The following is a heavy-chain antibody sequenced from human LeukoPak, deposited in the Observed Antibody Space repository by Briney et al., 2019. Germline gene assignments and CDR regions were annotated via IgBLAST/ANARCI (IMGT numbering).Heavy chain of an antibody. V-gene: IGHV4-39*07. CDR1: GVSTSSSSYY. CDR2: IYYSGST. Sequence: SETLSLTCTVSGVSTSSSSYYWGWIRQPPGKGLEWIGYIYYSGSTYYNPSLKSRVTISLDTSKIQFSLNLNSVTAADTAVYYCATTKKYYYDSSGSYYFDYWGQGTLVTVSS. J-gene: IGHJ4*02. D-gene: IGHD3-22*01. CDR3: ATTKKYYYDSSGSYYFDY.